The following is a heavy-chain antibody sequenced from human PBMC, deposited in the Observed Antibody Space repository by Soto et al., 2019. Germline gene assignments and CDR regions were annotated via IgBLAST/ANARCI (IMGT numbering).Heavy chain of an antibody. V-gene: IGHV6-1*01. CDR3: AKGDNLGPKTVYPFDP. CDR2: TYFRSKWYN. Sequence: PSQTLSLPCVISGDSVYSNTASWNWIRQSPSRGLEWLGRTYFRSKWYNDYAVSVKSRIIINPDTSNDQFSLQLNSVTPEDTAVYFCAKGDNLGPKTVYPFDPWGHGSMVTVSS. J-gene: IGHJ5*02. D-gene: IGHD1-1*01. CDR1: GDSVYSNTAS.